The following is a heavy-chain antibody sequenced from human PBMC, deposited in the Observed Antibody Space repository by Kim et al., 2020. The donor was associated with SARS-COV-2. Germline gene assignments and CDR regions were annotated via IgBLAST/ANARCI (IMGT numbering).Heavy chain of an antibody. J-gene: IGHJ3*01. D-gene: IGHD4-17*01. Sequence: SETLSLSCAVYGGSFSGYYWSWIRQSPGKGLEWIGEINHSGGINYNPSLKSRVTISVDTSKNQFSLKLNCVAAADTAVYYCARHPTTDAFDFWGQGTMVT. CDR1: GGSFSGYY. CDR3: ARHPTTDAFDF. CDR2: INHSGGI. V-gene: IGHV4-34*01.